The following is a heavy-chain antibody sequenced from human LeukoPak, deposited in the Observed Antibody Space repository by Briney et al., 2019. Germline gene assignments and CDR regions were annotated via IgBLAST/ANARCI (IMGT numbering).Heavy chain of an antibody. D-gene: IGHD4-23*01. CDR1: GFTFSSYA. V-gene: IGHV4-4*07. CDR2: IYTSGST. Sequence: GSLRLSCAASGFTFSSYAMSWIRQPAGKGLEWIGRIYTSGSTNYNPSLQSRVTMSVDTSKNQFSLNLSPVTAADTAVYYCARVGGYYNWFDFWGQGTLVTVSS. CDR3: ARVGGYYNWFDF. J-gene: IGHJ5*01.